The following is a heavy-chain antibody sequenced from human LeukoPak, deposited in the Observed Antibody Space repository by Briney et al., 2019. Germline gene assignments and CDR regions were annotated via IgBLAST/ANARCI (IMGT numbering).Heavy chain of an antibody. Sequence: GGSLRLSCAASGFTFSSYAMSWVRQAPGKGLEWVSAISGSGGSTYYADSVKGRFTISRDNSKNTPYLQMNSLRAEDTAVYYCAKNILWFPRYFDYWGQGTLVTVSS. CDR1: GFTFSSYA. CDR3: AKNILWFPRYFDY. V-gene: IGHV3-23*01. D-gene: IGHD2-21*01. J-gene: IGHJ4*02. CDR2: ISGSGGST.